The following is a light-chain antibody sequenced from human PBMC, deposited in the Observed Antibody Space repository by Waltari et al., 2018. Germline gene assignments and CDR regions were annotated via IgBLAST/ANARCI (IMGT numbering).Light chain of an antibody. CDR3: QQRSNWPPALT. Sequence: EIVLTQSPATLSLSPGERATLSCRASQSVSSYLAWYQQKPGQAPRHLIYDASNRATGTPARFSGSGSGTDFTLTISSLEPEDFAVYYCQQRSNWPPALTFGGGTKVEIK. CDR1: QSVSSY. V-gene: IGKV3-11*01. CDR2: DAS. J-gene: IGKJ4*01.